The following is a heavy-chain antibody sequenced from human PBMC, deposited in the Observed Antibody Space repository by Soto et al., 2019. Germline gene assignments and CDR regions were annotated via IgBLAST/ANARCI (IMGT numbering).Heavy chain of an antibody. Sequence: NPAETLSLTCAVYGVSFSGYYLTWIRQPPGKGLEWIGEINHSGSSYYNASLKSRLTISVDTSKNHFYLQLNSVTAADTDVYYCERGPNPLVVVTAMRPFDYWGQGTLVTVSS. CDR2: INHSGSS. J-gene: IGHJ4*02. D-gene: IGHD2-15*01. CDR1: GVSFSGYY. CDR3: ERGPNPLVVVTAMRPFDY. V-gene: IGHV4-34*01.